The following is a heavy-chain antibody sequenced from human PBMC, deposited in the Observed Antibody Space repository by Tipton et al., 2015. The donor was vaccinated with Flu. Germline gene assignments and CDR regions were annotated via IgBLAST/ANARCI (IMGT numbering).Heavy chain of an antibody. D-gene: IGHD5-24*01. V-gene: IGHV4-34*01. J-gene: IGHJ3*02. Sequence: TLSLTCSVSGGSFGDHYWSWLRQSPVRGLEWIGEINHSGSTNYNSSLKSRLTISVDTSKNQFSLNLSSVTAADTAVYYCARPHRQFSDNAFDIWGQGTMVTVSS. CDR2: INHSGST. CDR1: GGSFGDHY. CDR3: ARPHRQFSDNAFDI.